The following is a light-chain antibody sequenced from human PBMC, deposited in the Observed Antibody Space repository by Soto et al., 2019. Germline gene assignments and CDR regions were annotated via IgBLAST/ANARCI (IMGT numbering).Light chain of an antibody. Sequence: QSARTQPASVSGSPGQSITISCTGTSSDVGGYNYVSWYQQHPGKAPKLMIYDVSNRPSGVSNRFSGSKSGNTASLTISGLQAEDEADYYCSSYTSSSIQFGGGTQLTV. V-gene: IGLV2-14*01. CDR1: SSDVGGYNY. CDR2: DVS. CDR3: SSYTSSSIQ. J-gene: IGLJ3*02.